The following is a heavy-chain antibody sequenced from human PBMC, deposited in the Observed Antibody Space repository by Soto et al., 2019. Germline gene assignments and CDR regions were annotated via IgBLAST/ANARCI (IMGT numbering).Heavy chain of an antibody. CDR1: GYRFTSYW. J-gene: IGHJ4*02. CDR3: ARQREYERNGYNFDY. CDR2: IYPGDSDT. D-gene: IGHD3-3*01. Sequence: PGESLKISCKGSGYRFTSYWIVWVRQMPGKGPEWMGIIYPGDSDTRYSPSFQGQVAISADKSISTAYLQWSSLKASDTAMYYCARQREYERNGYNFDYWGQGTLVTVSS. V-gene: IGHV5-51*01.